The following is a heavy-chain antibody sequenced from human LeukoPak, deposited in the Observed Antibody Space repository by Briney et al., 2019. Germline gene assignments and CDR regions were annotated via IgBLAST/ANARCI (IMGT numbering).Heavy chain of an antibody. CDR3: AKESGKFDY. V-gene: IGHV3-43*02. CDR2: ISADGGST. J-gene: IGHJ4*02. Sequence: PGGSPRLSCVASGLNFDDSAMHWVRQAPGKGLEWVSLISADGGSTFSADSVKGRFSISRDNSKNSLYLQMNSLRSEDTAMYYCAKESGKFDYWGQGTLVAVSS. CDR1: GLNFDDSA.